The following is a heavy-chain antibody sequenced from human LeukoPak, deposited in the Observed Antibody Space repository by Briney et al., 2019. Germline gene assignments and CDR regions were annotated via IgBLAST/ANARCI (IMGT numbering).Heavy chain of an antibody. J-gene: IGHJ4*02. CDR2: IWYDGSNK. D-gene: IGHD3-10*01. Sequence: PGRSLRLSCAASGFTFSSYGMHWVRQAPGKGLEWVAVIWYDGSNKYYADSVKGRFTISRDNSKITLYLQMNSLRAEDTAVYYCARDARGSDYWGQGTLVTVSS. CDR1: GFTFSSYG. CDR3: ARDARGSDY. V-gene: IGHV3-33*01.